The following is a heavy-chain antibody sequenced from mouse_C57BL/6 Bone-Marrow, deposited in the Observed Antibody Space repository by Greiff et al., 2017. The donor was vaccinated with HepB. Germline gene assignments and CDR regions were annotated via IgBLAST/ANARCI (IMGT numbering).Heavy chain of an antibody. D-gene: IGHD1-1*01. Sequence: EVQLQQSGPELVKPGASVKISCKASGYTFTDYYMNWVKQSHGKSLEWIGDINPNNGGTSYNQKFKGKATLTVDKSSSTAYMELRSLTSEDSAVYYCARSFSSPYAMDYWGQGTSVTVSS. V-gene: IGHV1-26*01. J-gene: IGHJ4*01. CDR2: INPNNGGT. CDR3: ARSFSSPYAMDY. CDR1: GYTFTDYY.